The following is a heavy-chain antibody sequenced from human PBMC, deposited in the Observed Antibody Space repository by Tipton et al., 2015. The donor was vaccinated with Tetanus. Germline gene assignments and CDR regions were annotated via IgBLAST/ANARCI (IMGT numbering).Heavy chain of an antibody. V-gene: IGHV3-7*01. CDR2: LRQNGNEK. J-gene: IGHJ4*02. D-gene: IGHD4-23*01. CDR1: GFTFSSYW. CDR3: ARDPGYGGGGMFFHY. Sequence: SLRLSCAASGFTFSSYWMDWVRQAPGKRLEWVAALRQNGNEKYYADSVKGRFTISRDNTKNSLYLQMNSLRAEDTAVYFCARDPGYGGGGMFFHYWGQGILVTVSS.